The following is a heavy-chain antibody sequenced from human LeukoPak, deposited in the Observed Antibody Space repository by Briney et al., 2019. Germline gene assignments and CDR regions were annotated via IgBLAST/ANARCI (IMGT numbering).Heavy chain of an antibody. J-gene: IGHJ5*02. CDR3: AKSSAGITWFDP. Sequence: GGSLRLSCAASGFTFSSYEMNWVRQAPGKGLEWVSYISSSGSTIYYADSVKGRFTISRDNSKNTLYLQMDSLRSDDTAVHYCAKSSAGITWFDPWGQGTLVIVSS. CDR2: ISSSGSTI. V-gene: IGHV3-48*03. CDR1: GFTFSSYE. D-gene: IGHD1-7*01.